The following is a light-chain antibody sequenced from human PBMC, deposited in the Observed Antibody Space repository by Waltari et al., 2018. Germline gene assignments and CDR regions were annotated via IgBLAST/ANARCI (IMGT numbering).Light chain of an antibody. J-gene: IGLJ3*02. CDR1: SSDGGSYNY. CDR2: AVA. V-gene: IGLV2-8*01. CDR3: TSYAGSKGWV. Sequence: QSALTQPPSASGSPGQSVTISCTGTSSDGGSYNYVSWYQQHPGKAPKIIIFAVAPRASGVPDLFSGSKSGNTASLTVSGLQAEDEADYYCTSYAGSKGWVFGGGTKLTVL.